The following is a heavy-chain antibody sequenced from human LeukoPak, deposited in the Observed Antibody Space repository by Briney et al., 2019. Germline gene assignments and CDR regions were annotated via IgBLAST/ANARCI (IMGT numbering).Heavy chain of an antibody. CDR1: GGSISSGNYY. CDR3: ASYGSGSYRFDP. Sequence: SETLSLTCTVSGGSISSGNYYWSWIRQHPGKGLEWIGYIHHSGSTYYNPSLKSRVIISVDTSRNQFSLKLNSVTAADTAVYYCASYGSGSYRFDPWGQGTLVTVSS. J-gene: IGHJ5*02. V-gene: IGHV4-31*03. CDR2: IHHSGST. D-gene: IGHD3-10*01.